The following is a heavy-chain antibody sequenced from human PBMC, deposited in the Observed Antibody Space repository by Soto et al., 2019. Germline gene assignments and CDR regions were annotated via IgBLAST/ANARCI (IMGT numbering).Heavy chain of an antibody. J-gene: IGHJ3*02. Sequence: ASVKLSCKASGYTFTSYGISWVRQAPGQGLEWMGWTSAYNGNTNYAQKLQGRVTMTTDTSASTAYMELRSLRSDDTAVYYCARERYSSGWYGSSDIWGNRKMVTV. D-gene: IGHD6-19*01. V-gene: IGHV1-18*01. CDR2: TSAYNGNT. CDR1: GYTFTSYG. CDR3: ARERYSSGWYGSSDI.